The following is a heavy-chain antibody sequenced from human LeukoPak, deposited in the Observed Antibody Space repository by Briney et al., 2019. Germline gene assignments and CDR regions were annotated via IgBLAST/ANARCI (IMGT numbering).Heavy chain of an antibody. D-gene: IGHD6-19*01. Sequence: GGSQRLSCTASGFTFSSYEMNSVRKAPGKGLDCVSYISSRGNAIYYADSVKGRFTISRDNAKNSLYLQMNSLRAEDTAVYYCARDPVAVPGPRDYGMDVWGQGTTVTVSS. J-gene: IGHJ6*02. CDR2: ISSRGNAI. CDR1: GFTFSSYE. CDR3: ARDPVAVPGPRDYGMDV. V-gene: IGHV3-48*03.